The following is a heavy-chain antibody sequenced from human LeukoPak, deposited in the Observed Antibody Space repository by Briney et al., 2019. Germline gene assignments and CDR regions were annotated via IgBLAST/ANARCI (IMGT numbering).Heavy chain of an antibody. CDR3: SRDPAYYLRYGYFDY. Sequence: GGSLRLSCAASGFTFSSYGMDWVRQAPGKGLEWVAVISYDGSNKYYADSEKGRFTISRDNSKNTLFLQMNSLRAEDTAVYYCSRDPAYYLRYGYFDYWGQGALVTVSS. J-gene: IGHJ4*02. CDR2: ISYDGSNK. V-gene: IGHV3-30*03. D-gene: IGHD1-26*01. CDR1: GFTFSSYG.